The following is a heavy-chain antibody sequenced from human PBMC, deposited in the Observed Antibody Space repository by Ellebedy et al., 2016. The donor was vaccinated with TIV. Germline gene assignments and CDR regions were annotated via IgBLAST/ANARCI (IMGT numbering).Heavy chain of an antibody. Sequence: SETLSLTXAVYGGSFSGYYWSWIRQPPGKGLEWIGEINHSGSTNYNPSLKSRVTISVDTSKNQFSLKLSSVTAADTAVYYCARGDTMIPYWGQGTLVTVSS. CDR2: INHSGST. J-gene: IGHJ4*02. V-gene: IGHV4-34*01. CDR1: GGSFSGYY. CDR3: ARGDTMIPY. D-gene: IGHD3-22*01.